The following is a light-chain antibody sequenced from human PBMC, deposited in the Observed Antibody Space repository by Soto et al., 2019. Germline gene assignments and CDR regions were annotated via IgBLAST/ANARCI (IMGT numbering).Light chain of an antibody. J-gene: IGKJ1*01. Sequence: EIVMTQSPSTLSVYPGERATLSCRASQSVSSNLAWYQQKPGQAPRLLIYAASTRATGIPARFSGSGSGTEFTLTISSLQSEDFAVYYCQQYNNWPVFGQGSNVDIK. CDR1: QSVSSN. V-gene: IGKV3-15*01. CDR2: AAS. CDR3: QQYNNWPV.